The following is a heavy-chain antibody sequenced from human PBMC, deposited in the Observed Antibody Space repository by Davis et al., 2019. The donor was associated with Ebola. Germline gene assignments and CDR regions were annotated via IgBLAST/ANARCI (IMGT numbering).Heavy chain of an antibody. J-gene: IGHJ3*02. CDR3: ARAVDYGGNSAGAAFDI. CDR2: IYYSGRT. CDR1: GGSISSGGFY. D-gene: IGHD4-23*01. Sequence: MPSDPLSPTCTVPGGSISSGGFYWSWIRQHPGKGLEWIGYIYYSGRTYYSPSLMSRLTIAVDTSKIQFSLKLSSVMAADTAVYYCARAVDYGGNSAGAAFDIWGQGTMVSVSS. V-gene: IGHV4-31*03.